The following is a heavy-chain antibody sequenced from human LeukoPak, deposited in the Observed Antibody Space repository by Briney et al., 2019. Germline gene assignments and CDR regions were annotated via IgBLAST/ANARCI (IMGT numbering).Heavy chain of an antibody. CDR2: IYYSGST. CDR1: GGSVSSSIYY. CDR3: AREFSSGWYPGWFDP. J-gene: IGHJ5*02. V-gene: IGHV4-39*07. Sequence: PSETLSLTCTVSGGSVSSSIYYWGWIRQPPGKGLEWIGSIYYSGSTSYNPSLKSRVTISVDTSKNQFSLKLSSVTAADTAVYYCAREFSSGWYPGWFDPWGQGTLVTVSS. D-gene: IGHD6-19*01.